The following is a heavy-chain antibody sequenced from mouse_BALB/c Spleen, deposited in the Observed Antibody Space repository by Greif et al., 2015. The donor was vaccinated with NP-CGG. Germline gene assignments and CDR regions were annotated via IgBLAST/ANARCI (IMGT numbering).Heavy chain of an antibody. J-gene: IGHJ3*01. CDR2: INPSNGRT. D-gene: IGHD1-1*02. CDR3: ARGGLYGAAY. Sequence: QVQLQQSGAELVKPGASVKLSCKASGYTFTSYWMHWVKQRPGQGLEWIGEINPSNGRTNYNEKFKSKATLTVDKSSSTAYMQLSSLTSEDSAVYYCARGGLYGAAYWGQGTLVTVSA. CDR1: GYTFTSYW. V-gene: IGHV1S81*02.